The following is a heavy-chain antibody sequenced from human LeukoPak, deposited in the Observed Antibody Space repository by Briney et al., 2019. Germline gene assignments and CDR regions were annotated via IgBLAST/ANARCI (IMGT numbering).Heavy chain of an antibody. CDR2: ISGSGGST. J-gene: IGHJ4*02. D-gene: IGHD5-24*01. Sequence: GGSLRLSCAASGFTFSSYAMSWVRQAPGKGLEWVSGISGSGGSTYYADSVKGRFTISRDNSKNTLYLQMNSLRAEDTAVYYCAKYRIDGPYFDYWGQGTLVTVSS. CDR1: GFTFSSYA. CDR3: AKYRIDGPYFDY. V-gene: IGHV3-23*01.